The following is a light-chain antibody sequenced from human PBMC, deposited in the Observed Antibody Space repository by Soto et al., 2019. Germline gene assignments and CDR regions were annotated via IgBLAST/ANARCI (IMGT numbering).Light chain of an antibody. CDR1: SSDVGGYNY. CDR2: EVS. V-gene: IGLV2-8*02. CDR3: SSYAGSNLYA. Sequence: QSSLTQPPSASRSPGQSVTISCTGTSSDVGGYNYVSWYQQHPGKAPKLMIYEVSKRPSGVPDRFSGSKSGNTASLTVSGLQAEDEADYYCSSYAGSNLYAFGTGTKVTVL. J-gene: IGLJ1*01.